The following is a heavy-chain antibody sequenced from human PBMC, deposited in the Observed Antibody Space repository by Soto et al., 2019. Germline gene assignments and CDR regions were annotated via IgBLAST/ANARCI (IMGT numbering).Heavy chain of an antibody. CDR1: SGSFSGFY. CDR3: ARAPKVSGSSQTRPDF. D-gene: IGHD6-6*01. CDR2: ISQSGST. Sequence: LSETLSLTCSIYSGSFSGFYWSWIRQPPGKRLEWIGEISQSGSTNYNPSLKSRVSISVDTSKNQFSLNLTSVTAADTAVYYCARAPKVSGSSQTRPDFWGQGAMVT. J-gene: IGHJ4*02. V-gene: IGHV4-34*01.